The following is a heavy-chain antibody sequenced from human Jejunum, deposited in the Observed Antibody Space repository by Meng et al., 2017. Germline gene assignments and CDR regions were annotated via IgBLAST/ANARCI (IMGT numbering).Heavy chain of an antibody. V-gene: IGHV3-15*01. Sequence: GGPLRLPCAAPGFTFSYYAMHWVRQVPGKGLEWVGRSRTKTAVGTADYAASVKGRFTISRDDSKNTLFLQMNSLKTENTAVYYCTTEATTPTTFAYWGQGTLVTVSS. D-gene: IGHD4-17*01. CDR2: SRTKTAVGTA. J-gene: IGHJ4*02. CDR3: TTEATTPTTFAY. CDR1: GFTFSYYA.